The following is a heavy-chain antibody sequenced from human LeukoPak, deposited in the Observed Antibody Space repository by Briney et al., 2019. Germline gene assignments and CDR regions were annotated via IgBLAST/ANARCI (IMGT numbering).Heavy chain of an antibody. CDR1: GGSISSGGYY. D-gene: IGHD3-3*01. Sequence: PSQTLSLTCTVSGGSISSGGYYWSWIRQPPGKGLEWIGYIYHSGSTNYNPSLKSRVTISVDTSKNQFSLKLSSVTAADTAVYYCARESPDYDFWSGYYMDVWGKGTTVTVSS. V-gene: IGHV4-30-2*01. CDR2: IYHSGST. CDR3: ARESPDYDFWSGYYMDV. J-gene: IGHJ6*03.